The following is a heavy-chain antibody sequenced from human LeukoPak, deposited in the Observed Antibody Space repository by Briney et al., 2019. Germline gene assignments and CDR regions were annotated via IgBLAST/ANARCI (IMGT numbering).Heavy chain of an antibody. D-gene: IGHD2-2*01. V-gene: IGHV4-59*08. CDR3: ARHLAYCSTTSCYPWFYA. Sequence: SETLSLTCTVSGGSISSYYWGWIRQPPGKGLEWIGYIFYIVSATYNTSLKSGFTISIDKSKNQFSLKWSSWTAADTAVYYCARHLAYCSTTSCYPWFYAWGQGTLVTVSS. CDR2: IFYIVSA. CDR1: GGSISSYY. J-gene: IGHJ5*02.